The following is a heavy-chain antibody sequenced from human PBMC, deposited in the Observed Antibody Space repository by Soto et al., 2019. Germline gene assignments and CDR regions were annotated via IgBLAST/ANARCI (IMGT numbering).Heavy chain of an antibody. CDR3: AQKGRGYFDY. CDR2: IYWDDSK. Sequence: QITLKESGSTLVKPRETLTLTCTFSGFSLNTRDLGVGWIRQPPGKALEWLAIIYWDDSKNYSPSLKSRLTITKDTSKNQVVLTVTDMDPVDTATYYCAQKGRGYFDYWGQGTLVTVSS. CDR1: GFSLNTRDLG. J-gene: IGHJ4*02. V-gene: IGHV2-5*02. D-gene: IGHD3-10*01.